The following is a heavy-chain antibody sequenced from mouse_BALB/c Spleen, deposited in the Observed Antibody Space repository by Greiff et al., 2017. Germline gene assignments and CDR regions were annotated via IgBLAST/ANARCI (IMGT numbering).Heavy chain of an antibody. Sequence: EVQLQQSGPELVKPGASVKMSCKASGYTFTSYVMHWVQQKPGQGLEWIGYINPYNDGTKYNEKFKGKATLTSDKSSSTAYMELSSLTSEDSAVYYCAREGNSYYFDYWGQGTTLTVSS. D-gene: IGHD2-1*01. J-gene: IGHJ2*01. V-gene: IGHV1-14*01. CDR3: AREGNSYYFDY. CDR1: GYTFTSYV. CDR2: INPYNDGT.